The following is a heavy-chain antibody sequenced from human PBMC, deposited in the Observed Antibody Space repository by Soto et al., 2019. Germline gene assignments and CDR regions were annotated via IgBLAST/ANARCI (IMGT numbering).Heavy chain of an antibody. J-gene: IGHJ6*02. CDR2: ISPDNGNT. D-gene: IGHD5-12*01. V-gene: IGHV1-18*01. Sequence: ASVKVSCKASGYTFTIYGINWVRQAPGQWLEWMGWISPDNGNTNYAQKLQGRVTMTTDTSTSTAYMELRSLRSDDTSVYYCARALGYSGYAGMDVWGQGTTVTVS. CDR3: ARALGYSGYAGMDV. CDR1: GYTFTIYG.